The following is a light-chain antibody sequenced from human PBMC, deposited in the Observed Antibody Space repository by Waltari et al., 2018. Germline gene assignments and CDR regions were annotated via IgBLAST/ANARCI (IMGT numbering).Light chain of an antibody. Sequence: DIVLTQSPVTLSFSPGDRPTLSCRASQSVGNSLAWYQLNPGQAPTLPIYDASTKATGIPARFSGSGSGTDFTLTITYLAPEDFAVYYCQQRSSWPLTFGGGTTVEIK. CDR2: DAS. J-gene: IGKJ4*01. V-gene: IGKV3-11*01. CDR3: QQRSSWPLT. CDR1: QSVGNS.